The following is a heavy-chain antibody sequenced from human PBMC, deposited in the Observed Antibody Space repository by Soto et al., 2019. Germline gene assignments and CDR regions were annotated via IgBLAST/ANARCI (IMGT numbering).Heavy chain of an antibody. J-gene: IGHJ4*02. Sequence: WASVKVSCKASGNTFTSYDINWVRQATGHGLEWMGWINPNSGNIGYAQKFQGRVTMTRDTAMRTAYMEVSRLRSDDTAVYYCARGRASGSYYLLDYWGQGTLVTVSS. CDR3: ARGRASGSYYLLDY. D-gene: IGHD3-10*01. V-gene: IGHV1-8*01. CDR2: INPNSGNI. CDR1: GNTFTSYD.